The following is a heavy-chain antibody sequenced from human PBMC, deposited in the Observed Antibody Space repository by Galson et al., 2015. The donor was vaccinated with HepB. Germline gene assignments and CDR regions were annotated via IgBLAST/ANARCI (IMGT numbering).Heavy chain of an antibody. CDR2: IIPIFGTA. J-gene: IGHJ4*02. D-gene: IGHD3-22*01. V-gene: IGHV1-69*13. CDR3: ARPHDSSGYYFSRWSTPPKFDY. CDR1: GDTFSSYA. Sequence: SVKVSCKASGDTFSSYAISWIRQAPGQGLEWMGGIIPIFGTANYAQKFQGRVTITADESTSTAYMELSSLRSEDTAVYYCARPHDSSGYYFSRWSTPPKFDYWGQGTLVTVSS.